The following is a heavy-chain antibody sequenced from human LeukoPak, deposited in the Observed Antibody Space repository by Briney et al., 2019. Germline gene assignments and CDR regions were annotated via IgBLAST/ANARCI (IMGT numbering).Heavy chain of an antibody. J-gene: IGHJ5*02. CDR3: ARSKTGSLGNWFDL. CDR2: MNPNSGYS. V-gene: IGHV1-8*01. Sequence: ASVKVSCKASGYTFTSYDINWVRQAPGQGLEWMGWMNPNSGYSSYAQKFQARVTMARNTSISTAYMELSNLRFEDTAVYYCARSKTGSLGNWFDLWAREPWSPSPQ. CDR1: GYTFTSYD. D-gene: IGHD1-1*01.